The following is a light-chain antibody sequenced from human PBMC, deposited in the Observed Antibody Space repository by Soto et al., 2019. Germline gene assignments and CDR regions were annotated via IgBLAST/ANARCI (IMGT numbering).Light chain of an antibody. Sequence: EIVLTQSPATLSLSPGERATLSCRASQSVSSYLAWYQQKPGQAPRLLIYDASNRATGIPARFSGSGSGTDVTLTISSREPEDFAVYYCQQRSNWPLFTFGPGTKVDIK. CDR3: QQRSNWPLFT. CDR2: DAS. V-gene: IGKV3-11*01. J-gene: IGKJ3*01. CDR1: QSVSSY.